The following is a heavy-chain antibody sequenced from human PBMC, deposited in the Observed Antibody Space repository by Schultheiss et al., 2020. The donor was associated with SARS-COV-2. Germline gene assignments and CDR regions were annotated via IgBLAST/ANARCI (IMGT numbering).Heavy chain of an antibody. CDR1: GFTFSSYG. V-gene: IGHV3-30*18. CDR3: TKARVEYYYGMDV. D-gene: IGHD3-3*01. Sequence: GGSLRLSCAASGFTFSSYGMHWVRQAPGKGLEWVAVISYDGSNKYYADSVKGRFTISRDNTKNSLYLHMHSLRTEDTALYYCTKARVEYYYGMDVWGQGTTVTVSS. J-gene: IGHJ6*02. CDR2: ISYDGSNK.